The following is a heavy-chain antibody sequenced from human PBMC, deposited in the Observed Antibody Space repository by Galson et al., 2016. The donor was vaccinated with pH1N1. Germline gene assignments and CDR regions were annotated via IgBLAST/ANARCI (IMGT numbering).Heavy chain of an antibody. CDR3: ARQNDYGDYRGDAFDI. V-gene: IGHV5-51*01. D-gene: IGHD4-17*01. CDR2: IHLGGSHI. Sequence: QSGAEVKKPGESLKISCKGSGYRFSSSWIGWVRQMPGKGLEWMGIIHLGGSHIRYSPSFQGQVTISADKSINIVSLQWSSLKASDTAMYYCARQNDYGDYRGDAFDIWGQGTMGTVSS. J-gene: IGHJ3*02. CDR1: GYRFSSSW.